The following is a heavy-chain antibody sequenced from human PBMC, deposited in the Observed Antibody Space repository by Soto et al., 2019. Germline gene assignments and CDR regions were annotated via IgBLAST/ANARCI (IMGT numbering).Heavy chain of an antibody. CDR1: GGSISGSSFY. J-gene: IGHJ4*02. Sequence: SETLSLTCTVSGGSISGSSFYWGWIRQPPGKGLEWIGRIYYSGNTYYNPSLKSRVTISVDTSKNQFSLKLNSVTAADTAVYYCTRQDGFIIFWGQGTLVTVSS. D-gene: IGHD5-12*01. V-gene: IGHV4-39*01. CDR3: TRQDGFIIF. CDR2: IYYSGNT.